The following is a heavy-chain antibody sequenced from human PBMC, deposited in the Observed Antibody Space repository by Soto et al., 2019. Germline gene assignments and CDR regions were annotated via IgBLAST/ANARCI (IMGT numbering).Heavy chain of an antibody. J-gene: IGHJ6*02. Sequence: HHGGSLRLSCAASGFTFSNYGMHWVRQTPGKGLEWVALILYDGSNKYYADSVKGRFTISRDNSKNTLYLQVSSLRAEDTAVYYCARYARDSSGWYGYYYGMDVWGQGTTVTVSS. V-gene: IGHV3-30*03. CDR3: ARYARDSSGWYGYYYGMDV. D-gene: IGHD6-19*01. CDR1: GFTFSNYG. CDR2: ILYDGSNK.